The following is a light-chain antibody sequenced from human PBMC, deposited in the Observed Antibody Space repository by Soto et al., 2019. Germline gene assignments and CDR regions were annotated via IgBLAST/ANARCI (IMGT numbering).Light chain of an antibody. V-gene: IGLV2-14*01. J-gene: IGLJ2*01. Sequence: QSALTQPASVSGSPGQSITISCTGSGSDVGGYDYVSWYQQHPGKAPKLMIYEVTNRPSGISNRFSCSKSGNTASLTISGLQAEDEADYYCSSYRTSNNLVFGGGTKVTVL. CDR3: SSYRTSNNLV. CDR1: GSDVGGYDY. CDR2: EVT.